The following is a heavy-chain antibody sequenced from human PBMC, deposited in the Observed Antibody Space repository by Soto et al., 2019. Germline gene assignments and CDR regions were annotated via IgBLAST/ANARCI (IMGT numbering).Heavy chain of an antibody. Sequence: PSETLSLTCTVSGGSMSIYYWSWIRQPPGKGLEWIGEIDRIGNTNYNPSLKSRVTISVDTSKNQFSLKVSSVIAADTAVYYCAREGRNTIFGVVRYGMGVWGQGTTVTVSS. D-gene: IGHD3-3*01. CDR2: IDRIGNT. J-gene: IGHJ6*02. V-gene: IGHV4-59*12. CDR3: AREGRNTIFGVVRYGMGV. CDR1: GGSMSIYY.